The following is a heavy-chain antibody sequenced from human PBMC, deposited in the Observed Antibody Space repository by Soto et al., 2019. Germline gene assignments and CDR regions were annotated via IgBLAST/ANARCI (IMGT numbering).Heavy chain of an antibody. CDR3: ARLGSSSRDYYVMDV. J-gene: IGHJ6*02. V-gene: IGHV5-51*01. CDR1: GYSFLNYW. Sequence: GESLKISCKGSGYSFLNYWIGWVRQMPGKDLEWIGIIYPDDSETRYSPSFQGRVTISADRSISTTYLQWNTLKASDTATYYCARLGSSSRDYYVMDVWGQGTTVTVSS. D-gene: IGHD6-13*01. CDR2: IYPDDSET.